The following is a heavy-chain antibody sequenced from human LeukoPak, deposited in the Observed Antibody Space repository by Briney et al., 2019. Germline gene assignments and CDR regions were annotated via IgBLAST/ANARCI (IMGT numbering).Heavy chain of an antibody. D-gene: IGHD6-13*01. CDR1: GGTFSSYA. Sequence: SVKVSCKASGGTFSSYAISWVRQAPGQGLEWMGGIIPIFGTANYAQKFQGRVTITTDESTSTAYMELCSLRSEDTAVYYCARASVGYMSRRDAFDIWGQGTMVTVSS. CDR2: IIPIFGTA. CDR3: ARASVGYMSRRDAFDI. J-gene: IGHJ3*02. V-gene: IGHV1-69*05.